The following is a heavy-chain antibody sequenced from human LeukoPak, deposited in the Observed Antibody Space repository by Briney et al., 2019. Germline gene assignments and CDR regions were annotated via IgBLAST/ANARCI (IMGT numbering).Heavy chain of an antibody. CDR1: GFTFNSYA. D-gene: IGHD1-1*01. V-gene: IGHV3-23*01. CDR2: ISGSGGST. Sequence: GGSLRLSCAASGFTFNSYAMSWVRQAPGKGLEWVSPISGSGGSTYYADSVKGRFTISRDNSKNTLYLQLNSLRAEDTAVYYCAKSGTHWPTGYYYMVVWGKGTTVTVSS. J-gene: IGHJ6*03. CDR3: AKSGTHWPTGYYYMVV.